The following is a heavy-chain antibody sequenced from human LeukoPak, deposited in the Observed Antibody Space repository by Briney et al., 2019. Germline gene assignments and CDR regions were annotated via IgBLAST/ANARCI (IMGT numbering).Heavy chain of an antibody. CDR3: ARVSSGSYYFDS. CDR1: GGSISSSNW. V-gene: IGHV4-4*02. Sequence: PSETLSLTCAISGGSISSSNWWSWVRQPPGKGLEWIGEIYHSGSTNYNPSLKSRVTISVDKSKNQFSLKVTSVTAADTAVYYCARVSSGSYYFDSWGQGTLVTVSS. CDR2: IYHSGST. J-gene: IGHJ4*02. D-gene: IGHD1-26*01.